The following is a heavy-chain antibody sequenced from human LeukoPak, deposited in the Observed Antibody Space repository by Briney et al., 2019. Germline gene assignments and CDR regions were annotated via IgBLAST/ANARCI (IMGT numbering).Heavy chain of an antibody. D-gene: IGHD3-9*01. CDR1: GGSISSSSYY. CDR2: IYYSGST. V-gene: IGHV4-39*01. Sequence: SETLSLTCTVSGGSISSSSYYWGWVRQPPGKGLEWIGSIYYSGSTYYNPSLKSRVTISVDTSKNQFSLKLSSVTAADTAVYYCARHTYYDILTGHNAFDIWGQGTMVTVSS. J-gene: IGHJ3*02. CDR3: ARHTYYDILTGHNAFDI.